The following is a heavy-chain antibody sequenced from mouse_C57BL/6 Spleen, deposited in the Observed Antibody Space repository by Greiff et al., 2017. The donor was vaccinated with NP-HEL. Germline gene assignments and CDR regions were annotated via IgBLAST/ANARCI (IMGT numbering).Heavy chain of an antibody. CDR3: VRRADYSNPYYAMDY. D-gene: IGHD2-5*01. CDR1: GFSFNTYA. CDR2: IRSKSNNYAT. Sequence: DVKLVESGGGLVQPKGSLKLSCAASGFSFNTYAMNWVRQAPGKGLEWVARIRSKSNNYATYYADSVKDRFTISRDDSESMLYLQMNNLKTEDTAMYYCVRRADYSNPYYAMDYWGQGTSVTVSS. J-gene: IGHJ4*01. V-gene: IGHV10-1*01.